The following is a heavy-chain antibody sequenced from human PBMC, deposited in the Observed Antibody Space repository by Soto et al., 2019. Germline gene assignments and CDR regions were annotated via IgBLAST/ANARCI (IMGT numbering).Heavy chain of an antibody. CDR2: ISGYDGHT. D-gene: IGHD6-6*01. CDR3: GRVGGRSSPIDY. Sequence: QVQLVQSGPEVTKPGASVNVSCKTSGYSFTTYDISWVRQAPGQGLEWMGWISGYDGHTNYTQKLQGRVTMSTDTSTTTAYMEMRSLRSDDTAVYYCGRVGGRSSPIDYWGPGTLVTVSS. J-gene: IGHJ4*02. CDR1: GYSFTTYD. V-gene: IGHV1-18*04.